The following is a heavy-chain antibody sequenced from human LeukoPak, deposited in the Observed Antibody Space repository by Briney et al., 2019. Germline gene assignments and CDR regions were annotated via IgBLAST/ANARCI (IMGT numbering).Heavy chain of an antibody. Sequence: GGSLRLSCAASTFTFSSHALHWVRQAPGKGLEWVALISYDGGNKYYADSVKGRFTTSRDNSKNTLYLQMNSLRVEDTAVYYCAAVGNVDTAMITPDYWGQGTLVTVSS. V-gene: IGHV3-30*03. CDR2: ISYDGGNK. J-gene: IGHJ4*02. D-gene: IGHD5-18*01. CDR3: AAVGNVDTAMITPDY. CDR1: TFTFSSHA.